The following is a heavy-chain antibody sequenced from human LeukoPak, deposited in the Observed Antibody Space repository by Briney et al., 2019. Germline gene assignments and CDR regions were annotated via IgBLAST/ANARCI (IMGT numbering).Heavy chain of an antibody. CDR2: INHSGST. J-gene: IGHJ6*03. Sequence: PSETLSLTCTVSGGSISSSTYYWGWIRQPPGKGLEWIGEINHSGSTNYNPSLKSRVTISVDTSKNQFSLKLSSVTAADTAVYYCARPTPYYMDVWGKGTTVTISS. V-gene: IGHV4-39*07. CDR1: GGSISSSTYY. D-gene: IGHD4-17*01. CDR3: ARPTPYYMDV.